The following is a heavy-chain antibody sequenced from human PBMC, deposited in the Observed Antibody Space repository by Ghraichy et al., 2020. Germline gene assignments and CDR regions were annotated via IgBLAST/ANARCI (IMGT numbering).Heavy chain of an antibody. CDR2: IIPIFATA. Sequence: SVKVSCKASGGTFKNHVVTWVRQAPGQGLEWMGGIIPIFATANYAEKFQDRVTITADESRTTAYMELSSLRSEDTAVYYCASADCSRTNCYVISDRFDHWGQGTLVIVSS. D-gene: IGHD2-2*01. J-gene: IGHJ4*02. CDR1: GGTFKNHV. CDR3: ASADCSRTNCYVISDRFDH. V-gene: IGHV1-69*13.